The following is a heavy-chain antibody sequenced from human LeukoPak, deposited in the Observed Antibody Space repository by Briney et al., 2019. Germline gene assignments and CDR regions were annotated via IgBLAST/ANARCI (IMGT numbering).Heavy chain of an antibody. CDR3: ASSSSSPVGY. CDR1: GFTFSSYS. D-gene: IGHD6-13*01. V-gene: IGHV3-48*04. CDR2: ISSSSSTI. Sequence: GGSLRLSCAASGFTFSSYSMNWVRQAPGKGLEWVSYISSSSSTIYYADSVKGRFAISRDNAKNSLYLQMNSLRAEDTAVYYCASSSSSPVGYWGQGTLVTVSS. J-gene: IGHJ4*02.